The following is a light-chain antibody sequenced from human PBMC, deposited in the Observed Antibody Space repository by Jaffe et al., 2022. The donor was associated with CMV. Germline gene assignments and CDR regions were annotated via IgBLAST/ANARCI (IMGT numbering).Light chain of an antibody. Sequence: EIVLTQSPGTLSLSPGERATLSCRASQTVVSSYLAWYQQKSGQVPRLLIYGASNRATGIPDRFSVRGSGTDFTLTINRLEPEDFAMYYCQHYHTSQGYSFGQGTKLEIK. V-gene: IGKV3-20*01. CDR3: QHYHTSQGYS. J-gene: IGKJ2*03. CDR1: QTVVSSY. CDR2: GAS.